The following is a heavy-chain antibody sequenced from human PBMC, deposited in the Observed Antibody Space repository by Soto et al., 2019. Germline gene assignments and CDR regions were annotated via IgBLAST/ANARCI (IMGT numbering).Heavy chain of an antibody. CDR1: GGTFSSYA. V-gene: IGHV1-69*12. Sequence: QVQLVQSGAEVKKPGSSVKVSCKASGGTFSSYAISWVRQAPGQGLEWMGGIIPIFGTADYAQKFQGRVTITADESTSTAYMELSSLRSEDTAVYYCASHSWSATEGRYYYGMDVWGQGTTVTVSS. CDR2: IIPIFGTA. CDR3: ASHSWSATEGRYYYGMDV. J-gene: IGHJ6*02. D-gene: IGHD1-26*01.